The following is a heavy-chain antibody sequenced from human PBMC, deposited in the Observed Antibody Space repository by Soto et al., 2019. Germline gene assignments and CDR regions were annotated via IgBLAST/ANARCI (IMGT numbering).Heavy chain of an antibody. CDR3: ARVYLPYDLYRSSGYFDY. D-gene: IGHD6-25*01. CDR2: IWYDGSNK. J-gene: IGHJ4*02. CDR1: GFTFSSYG. Sequence: QVQLVESGGGVVQPGRSLRLSCAASGFTFSSYGMHWVRQAPGKGLEWVAVIWYDGSNKYYADSVKGRFTISRRNSKNTLYVKTNRLRAEDTAVSYCARVYLPYDLYRSSGYFDYWGQGTLVTVSS. V-gene: IGHV3-33*01.